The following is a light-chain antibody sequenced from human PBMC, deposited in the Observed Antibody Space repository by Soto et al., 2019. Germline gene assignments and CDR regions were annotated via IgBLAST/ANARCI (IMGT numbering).Light chain of an antibody. CDR1: QSISSW. CDR2: EAS. CDR3: QQYNTYSHT. V-gene: IGKV1-5*01. Sequence: DIQMTQSPSTLSASVGDRVTITCRASQSISSWLAWYQQKPGKAPKLLIYEASRLESGVPSRFSGSGSGTGFTLTISSLQPDDFATYYCQQYNTYSHTFGQGTKVDIK. J-gene: IGKJ1*01.